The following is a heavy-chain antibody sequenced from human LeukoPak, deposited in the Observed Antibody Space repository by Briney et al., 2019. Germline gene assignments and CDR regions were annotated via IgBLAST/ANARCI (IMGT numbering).Heavy chain of an antibody. CDR1: GFTFSSYG. Sequence: PGRSLRLSCAASGFTFSSYGMHWVRQAPGKGLEWVAVISYDGSNKYYADSVKGRFTISRDNSKNTLYLQMNSLRAEDTAVYYCAKDPKRYSGYESYYFDYWGQGTLVTASS. D-gene: IGHD5-12*01. V-gene: IGHV3-30*18. CDR3: AKDPKRYSGYESYYFDY. J-gene: IGHJ4*02. CDR2: ISYDGSNK.